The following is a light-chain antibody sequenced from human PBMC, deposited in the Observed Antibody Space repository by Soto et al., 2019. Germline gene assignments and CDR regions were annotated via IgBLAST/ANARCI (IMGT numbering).Light chain of an antibody. Sequence: DIRMTQSPSSLSASVGDTVTITCRASQGLSSYLAWYQQKPGKAPNLLIYAAFTLQSGVPSRFSGSGSGTEFTLTISSLQPDDFATYYCQQYNSYSTVGQGTKVDIK. J-gene: IGKJ1*01. CDR1: QGLSSY. V-gene: IGKV1-9*01. CDR2: AAF. CDR3: QQYNSYST.